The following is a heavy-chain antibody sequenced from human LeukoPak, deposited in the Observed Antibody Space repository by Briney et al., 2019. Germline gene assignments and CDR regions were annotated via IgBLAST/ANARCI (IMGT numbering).Heavy chain of an antibody. Sequence: GGSLRLSCAASGFTFSSYGMHWVRQAPGKGLEWVAVISYDGSNKYYADSVKGRFTISRDNSKNTLYLQMNSLRAEDTAVYYCAKGRYLGVRGVIITPPDYWGQGTLVTVSS. V-gene: IGHV3-30*18. CDR3: AKGRYLGVRGVIITPPDY. D-gene: IGHD3-10*01. J-gene: IGHJ4*02. CDR1: GFTFSSYG. CDR2: ISYDGSNK.